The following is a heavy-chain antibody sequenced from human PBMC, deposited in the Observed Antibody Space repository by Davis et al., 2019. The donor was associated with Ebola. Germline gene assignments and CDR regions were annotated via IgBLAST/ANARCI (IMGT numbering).Heavy chain of an antibody. V-gene: IGHV3-23*01. J-gene: IGHJ4*02. CDR2: FGTGGDT. Sequence: GGSLRLSCEPSGFIFRNYVMSWVRQAPGKGLEWVSTFGTGGDTYYADSVKGRFAISRDNSRGTLYLQMNSLRVEDTAIYYCVKDGLLWFGEPFGYWGQGTLVTVSA. CDR3: VKDGLLWFGEPFGY. D-gene: IGHD3-10*01. CDR1: GFIFRNYV.